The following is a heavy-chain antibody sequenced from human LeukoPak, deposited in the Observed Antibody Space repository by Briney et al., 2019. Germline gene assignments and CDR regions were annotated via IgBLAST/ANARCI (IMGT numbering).Heavy chain of an antibody. CDR1: GYTFTNFE. CDR2: INSNNGNA. Sequence: ASVKVSCKASGYTFTNFELNWGRQAPGQGLEWVGWINSNNGNADYAQRFQGSVTMTRDTAISTVYMELSSLTYDDSAVYYCARPTSRPSNYYSMDVWGKGTTVIASS. D-gene: IGHD6-13*01. CDR3: ARPTSRPSNYYSMDV. V-gene: IGHV1-8*01. J-gene: IGHJ6*03.